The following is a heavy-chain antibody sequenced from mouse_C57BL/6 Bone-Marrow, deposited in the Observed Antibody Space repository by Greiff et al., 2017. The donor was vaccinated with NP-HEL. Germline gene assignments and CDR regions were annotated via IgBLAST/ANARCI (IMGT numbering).Heavy chain of an antibody. V-gene: IGHV1-81*01. CDR1: GYTFTSYG. J-gene: IGHJ2*01. D-gene: IGHD1-1*01. CDR3: ARGLITTVVATDDFGC. Sequence: QVQLQQSGAELARPGASVTLSCKASGYTFTSYGISWVKQRTGQGLEWIGEIYPRSGTTYYNEKFKGKATLTADKSSSTAYMELRSLTSEDSAVYFCARGLITTVVATDDFGCWGQGTTLTVAS. CDR2: IYPRSGTT.